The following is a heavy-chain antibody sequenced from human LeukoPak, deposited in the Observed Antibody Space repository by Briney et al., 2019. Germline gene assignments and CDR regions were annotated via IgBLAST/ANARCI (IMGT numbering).Heavy chain of an antibody. J-gene: IGHJ4*02. CDR3: ARGYEGLVVITDKSFDY. V-gene: IGHV3-33*01. D-gene: IGHD3/OR15-3a*01. CDR1: GFTFNDFG. CDR2: LWYDGNTK. Sequence: GGSLRLSCAAPGFTFNDFGMHWVRHAPRQGLEWVAVLWYDGNTKYYADSVQSRFTISTDNTKNTLYLQKNSLMAAATAVYYCARGYEGLVVITDKSFDYWGQGTLVSVSS.